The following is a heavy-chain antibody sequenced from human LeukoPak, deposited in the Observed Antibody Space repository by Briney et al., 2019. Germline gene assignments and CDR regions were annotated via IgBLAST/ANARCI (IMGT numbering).Heavy chain of an antibody. D-gene: IGHD5-18*01. CDR1: GFTFSSYW. V-gene: IGHV3-7*01. CDR2: IKQDGSEK. Sequence: PGGSLRLSCAASGFTFSSYWMSWVRQAPGKGRERVANIKQDGSEKYCVDSVKGRFTISRDNAKYSLYLQMNSLRAEDTAVYYCASPSGYSYVSSFDYWGQGNLVTVSS. CDR3: ASPSGYSYVSSFDY. J-gene: IGHJ4*02.